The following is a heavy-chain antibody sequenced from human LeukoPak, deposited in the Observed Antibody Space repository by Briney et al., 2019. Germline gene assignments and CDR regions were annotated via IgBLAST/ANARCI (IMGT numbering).Heavy chain of an antibody. Sequence: PSETLSLTCTVSGGSISSGSYYWSWIRQPAGKGLEWIGRIYTSGSTNYNPSLKSRVTISVDTSKNQFSLKLSSVTAADTAVYYCARDGSSGYFFDYWGQGTLVTVSS. CDR1: GGSISSGSYY. CDR2: IYTSGST. CDR3: ARDGSSGYFFDY. D-gene: IGHD3-22*01. V-gene: IGHV4-61*02. J-gene: IGHJ4*02.